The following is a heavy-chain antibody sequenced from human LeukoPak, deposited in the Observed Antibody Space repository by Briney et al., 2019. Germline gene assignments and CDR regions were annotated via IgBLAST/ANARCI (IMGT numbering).Heavy chain of an antibody. Sequence: ASVKVSCKASGYTFTSYDINWVRQATGQGLEWMGWMNPNSGNTGYAQKFQGRVTITRNTSISTAYMELSSLRSEDTAVYYCARDAYSPGSGISARWFDPWGQGTLVTVSS. V-gene: IGHV1-8*03. J-gene: IGHJ5*02. CDR3: ARDAYSPGSGISARWFDP. D-gene: IGHD3-10*01. CDR2: MNPNSGNT. CDR1: GYTFTSYD.